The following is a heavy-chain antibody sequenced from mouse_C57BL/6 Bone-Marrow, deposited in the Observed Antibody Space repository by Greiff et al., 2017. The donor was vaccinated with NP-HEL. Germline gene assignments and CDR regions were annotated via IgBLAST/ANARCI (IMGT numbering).Heavy chain of an antibody. V-gene: IGHV1-80*01. CDR1: GYAFSNYW. Sequence: VQLQQSGAELVKPGASVKISCKASGYAFSNYWMNWVKERPGKGLEWIGQIYPGDGDTNYNGKFKGKATLTADKSSSTAYMQVSSLTSEDSAVFSCARGECGRSCFGEEMDYRGKGTSVTVSS. D-gene: IGHD1-1*01. J-gene: IGHJ4*01. CDR2: IYPGDGDT. CDR3: ARGECGRSCFGEEMDY.